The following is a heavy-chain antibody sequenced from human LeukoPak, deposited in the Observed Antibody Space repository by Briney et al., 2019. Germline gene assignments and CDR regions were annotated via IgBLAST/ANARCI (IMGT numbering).Heavy chain of an antibody. CDR1: GGSFSGYY. V-gene: IGHV4-34*01. CDR2: INHGGST. J-gene: IGHJ4*02. D-gene: IGHD3-10*01. CDR3: ARVGSGSYQGYYFDY. Sequence: SETLSLTCAVYGGSFSGYYWSWIRQPPGKGLEWIGEINHGGSTNYNPSLKSRVTISVDTSKNQFSLKLSSVTAADTAVYYCARVGSGSYQGYYFDYWGQGTLVTVSS.